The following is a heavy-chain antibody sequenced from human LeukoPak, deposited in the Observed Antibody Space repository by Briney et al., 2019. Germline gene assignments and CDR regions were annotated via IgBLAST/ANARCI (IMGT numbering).Heavy chain of an antibody. J-gene: IGHJ4*02. V-gene: IGHV1-2*06. Sequence: GASVKVSCRASGYTLTGYHIHWVRQAPGQGLVWMGRINPNSGDTNYAQNFQGRVTMTRDTSINTAYMELSRLRSDDTAVYYCARDYCSSTSCLFDYWGQGTLVTVSS. CDR1: GYTLTGYH. CDR3: ARDYCSSTSCLFDY. CDR2: INPNSGDT. D-gene: IGHD2-2*01.